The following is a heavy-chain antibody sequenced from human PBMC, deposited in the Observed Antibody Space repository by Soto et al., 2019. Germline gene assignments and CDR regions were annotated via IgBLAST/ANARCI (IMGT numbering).Heavy chain of an antibody. J-gene: IGHJ4*02. CDR2: IKQDGSEK. CDR3: AREPPPARPLDY. CDR1: GFTFSSYW. D-gene: IGHD6-6*01. Sequence: VGSLILSCAASGFTFSSYWMSWVRQAPGKGLEWVANIKQDGSEKYYVDSVKGRFTISRDNAKNSLYLQMNSLRAEDTAVYYCAREPPPARPLDYWGQGTLVTVSS. V-gene: IGHV3-7*01.